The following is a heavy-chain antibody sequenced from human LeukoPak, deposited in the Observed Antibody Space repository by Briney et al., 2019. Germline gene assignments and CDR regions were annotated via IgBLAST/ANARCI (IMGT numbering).Heavy chain of an antibody. J-gene: IGHJ5*02. D-gene: IGHD6-13*01. V-gene: IGHV1-8*01. CDR1: GYTFTSYD. CDR3: ARGHKWYSSRSSNWFDP. Sequence: GASVKVSCKASGYTFTSYDINWVRQATGQGLEWMGWMNPNSGNTGYAQKFQGRVTMTRNTSISTAYMELSSLRSEDTAVYYCARGHKWYSSRSSNWFDPWGQGTLVTVSS. CDR2: MNPNSGNT.